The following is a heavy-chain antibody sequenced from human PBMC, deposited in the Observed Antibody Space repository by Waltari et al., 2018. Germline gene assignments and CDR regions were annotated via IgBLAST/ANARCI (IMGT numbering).Heavy chain of an antibody. D-gene: IGHD4-17*01. V-gene: IGHV4-59*01. J-gene: IGHJ4*02. CDR2: IYYSGST. Sequence: QVQLQESGPGLVKPSETLSLTCTVSGGSISSYYWSWIRQPPGKGLEWIGDIYYSGSTNYNPSLKSRVTISVDTSKNQFSLKLSSVTAADTAVYYCARLYGDYDSAYFDYWGQGTLVTVSS. CDR3: ARLYGDYDSAYFDY. CDR1: GGSISSYY.